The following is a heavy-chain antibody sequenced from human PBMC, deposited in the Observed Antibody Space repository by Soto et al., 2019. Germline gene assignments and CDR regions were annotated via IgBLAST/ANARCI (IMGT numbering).Heavy chain of an antibody. CDR3: AKDPNDYDSSAYYVDY. Sequence: LRLSCAASGFTFSSYAMSWVRQAPGKGLEWVSAISDSGDKTYYADSVKGRFTVSRDNSKNTLYLQMNSLRAEDTAVYFCAKDPNDYDSSAYYVDYWGRGTLVTVSS. CDR1: GFTFSSYA. CDR2: ISDSGDKT. J-gene: IGHJ4*02. D-gene: IGHD3-22*01. V-gene: IGHV3-23*01.